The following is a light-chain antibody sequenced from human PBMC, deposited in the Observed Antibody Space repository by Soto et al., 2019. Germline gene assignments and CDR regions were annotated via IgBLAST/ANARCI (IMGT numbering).Light chain of an antibody. CDR1: ESISTK. V-gene: IGKV3-15*01. Sequence: EIVMTQSPATLSVSPGERVTLSCRASESISTKLAWYQQKSGQAPTLLMYGASTRANGIPARFSGSGSGTEFTLTISSLQSEDFAVYYCQQYIKCVSLTFGQGTRLEIK. CDR3: QQYIKCVSLT. J-gene: IGKJ5*01. CDR2: GAS.